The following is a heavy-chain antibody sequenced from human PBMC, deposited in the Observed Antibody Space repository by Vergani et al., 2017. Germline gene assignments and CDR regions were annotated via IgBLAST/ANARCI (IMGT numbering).Heavy chain of an antibody. CDR2: IWYDGSNK. Sequence: QVQLVESGGGVVQPGRSLRLSCAASGFTFSSYGMHWVRQAPGKGLEWVAVIWYDGSNKYYADSVKGRFTISRDNSKNTLYLQMNSLRAEDTAVYYCARRPRIAVAGPAPDWYFDLWGRGTLVTVSS. D-gene: IGHD6-19*01. V-gene: IGHV3-33*01. J-gene: IGHJ2*01. CDR1: GFTFSSYG. CDR3: ARRPRIAVAGPAPDWYFDL.